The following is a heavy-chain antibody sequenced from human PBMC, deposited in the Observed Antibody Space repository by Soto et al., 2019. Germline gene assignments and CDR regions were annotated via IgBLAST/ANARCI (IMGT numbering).Heavy chain of an antibody. CDR2: IYPSDSDT. J-gene: IGHJ4*02. V-gene: IGHV5-51*01. CDR3: ERGGVSHRNFDY. CDR1: GYNFACYV. D-gene: IGHD3-3*01. Sequence: VDSLKISFEFGGYNFACYVSGVVLQMPGKGLDLMGIIYPSDSDTRYRPSFQGQVTISADKSISSAYLQWSSLRASDTAMYYCERGGVSHRNFDYWGQGTPVTVYS.